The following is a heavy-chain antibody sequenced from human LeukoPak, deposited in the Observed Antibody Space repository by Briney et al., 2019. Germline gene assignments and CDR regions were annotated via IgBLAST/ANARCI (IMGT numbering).Heavy chain of an antibody. CDR3: ARSYDTNFDY. D-gene: IGHD3-3*01. J-gene: IGHJ4*02. CDR1: GGSIRSYY. CDR2: IYFSGST. Sequence: PSETLSLTCTVSGGSIRSYYWSWIRQPPGKGLEWIGYIYFSGSTSYNPSLKSRVTISVDRSKNQFSLKVSSVAAADTAVYYCARSYDTNFDYWGEGTLVTVSS. V-gene: IGHV4-59*01.